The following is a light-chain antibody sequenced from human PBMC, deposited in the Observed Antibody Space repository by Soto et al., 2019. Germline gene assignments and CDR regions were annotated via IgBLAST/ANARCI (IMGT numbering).Light chain of an antibody. CDR2: EVS. J-gene: IGLJ1*01. CDR1: SSDVGIYNS. CDR3: SSYTSSNTYV. Sequence: QSALTQPPSVSGSPGQSVTISCTGTSSDVGIYNSFSWYQQPPGTVPKLMIYEVSNRPSGAPDRFSGSKSGSTASLTISGLQPEDEADYYCSSYTSSNTYVFGTGTKLTVL. V-gene: IGLV2-18*02.